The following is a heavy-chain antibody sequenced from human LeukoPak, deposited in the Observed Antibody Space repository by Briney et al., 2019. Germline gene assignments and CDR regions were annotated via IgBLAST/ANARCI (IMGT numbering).Heavy chain of an antibody. V-gene: IGHV3-23*01. CDR1: GFTFSSYA. Sequence: GGSLRLSCAASGFTFSSYAMSWVRQAPGKGLEWVSAITSSGGSTYYADSVKGRFTISRDNSKNTLFLQMNSLRAEDTAVYYCARGSDTAMAYLDYWGQGTLVTVSS. D-gene: IGHD5-18*01. CDR3: ARGSDTAMAYLDY. J-gene: IGHJ4*02. CDR2: ITSSGGST.